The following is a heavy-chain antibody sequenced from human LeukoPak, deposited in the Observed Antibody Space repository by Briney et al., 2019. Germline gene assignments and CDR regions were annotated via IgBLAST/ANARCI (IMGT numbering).Heavy chain of an antibody. V-gene: IGHV4-4*07. J-gene: IGHJ4*02. CDR2: IYTSGTT. CDR3: ARGYGDYVGIENYFDY. Sequence: KPSETLSLTCTISGASISTYYWTWIRQPAGKGLEWIGRIYTSGTTNYNPSLKNRVTMSVDTSKNQFSLKLSSVTAADTAVYYCARGYGDYVGIENYFDYWGQGTLATVSS. D-gene: IGHD4-17*01. CDR1: GASISTYY.